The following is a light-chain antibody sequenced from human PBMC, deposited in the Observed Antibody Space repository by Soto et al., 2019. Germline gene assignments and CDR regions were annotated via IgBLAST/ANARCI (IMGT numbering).Light chain of an antibody. CDR1: QTISNW. Sequence: DIQMTQSPSTLSASVGDRVTITCRASQTISNWLAWYQQKPGKAPKVLIFDVSSLQSGVPSRFSGSGSGTEFTLTISSLQPDDFASYYCQHYDGEVYIFGQGTKLEI. V-gene: IGKV1-5*01. J-gene: IGKJ2*01. CDR3: QHYDGEVYI. CDR2: DVS.